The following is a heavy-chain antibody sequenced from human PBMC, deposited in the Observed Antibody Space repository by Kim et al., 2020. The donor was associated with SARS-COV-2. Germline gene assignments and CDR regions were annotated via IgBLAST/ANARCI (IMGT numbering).Heavy chain of an antibody. D-gene: IGHD3-16*01. CDR2: ISSSNSYT. J-gene: IGHJ6*03. V-gene: IGHV3-23*01. Sequence: GGSLRLSCAASGITLGSYGMSWVRQAPGKGLEWVSAISSSNSYTYYAYSVKGRFAISRDSAKNTLYLQMTSLSAEDTATYYCAKVHSYYVFEFGITDAYYIDLGGKEYTVSVSS. CDR3: AKVHSYYVFEFGITDAYYIDL. CDR1: GITLGSYG.